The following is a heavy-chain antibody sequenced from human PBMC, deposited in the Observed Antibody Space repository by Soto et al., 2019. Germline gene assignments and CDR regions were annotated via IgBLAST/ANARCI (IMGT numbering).Heavy chain of an antibody. Sequence: GGSLRLSCAASGFTFSSYGMHWVRQAPGKGLEWVAVISYDGSNKYYADSVKGRFTISRDNSKNTLYLQMNSLRAEDTAVYYCARVALTTYYFDYWGHGTLVTVSS. CDR2: ISYDGSNK. CDR1: GFTFSSYG. V-gene: IGHV3-30*03. D-gene: IGHD2-21*01. CDR3: ARVALTTYYFDY. J-gene: IGHJ4*01.